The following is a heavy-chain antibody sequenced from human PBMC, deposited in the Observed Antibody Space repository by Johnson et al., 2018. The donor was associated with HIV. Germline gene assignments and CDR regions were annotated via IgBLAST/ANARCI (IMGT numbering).Heavy chain of an antibody. J-gene: IGHJ3*01. D-gene: IGHD3-22*01. Sequence: EVQLVESGGGVVRPGGSLRVSCTASGFTFDEYGMSWVRQAPGKGLEWVSCINWNGGSTGYADSVKGRFTISRDSAKNSLYLQMNSLRAEDTALYYCARGVSSGYYSNAFDVWGQGTMATVSS. CDR3: ARGVSSGYYSNAFDV. V-gene: IGHV3-20*04. CDR2: INWNGGST. CDR1: GFTFDEYG.